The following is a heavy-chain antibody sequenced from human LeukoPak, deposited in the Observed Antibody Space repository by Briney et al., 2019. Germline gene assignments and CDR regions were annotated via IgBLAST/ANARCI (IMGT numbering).Heavy chain of an antibody. J-gene: IGHJ4*02. CDR3: ARDDPYGDHLFDY. D-gene: IGHD4-17*01. CDR1: GFTVSSNY. CDR2: IYSGGST. Sequence: GGSLRLSCAASGFTVSSNYMSWVRQAPGKGLEWVSVIYSGGSTYYADSVKGRFTISRDNSKNTLYLQMNSLRAEDTAVYYCARDDPYGDHLFDYRGQGTLVTVSS. V-gene: IGHV3-66*01.